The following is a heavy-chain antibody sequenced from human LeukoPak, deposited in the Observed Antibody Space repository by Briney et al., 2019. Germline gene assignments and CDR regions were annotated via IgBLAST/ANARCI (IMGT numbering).Heavy chain of an antibody. Sequence: PGGSVRLSCAASGFMFSSYSMNWVRQAPGKGLEWVGRIKSKTDGGTTDYAAPVKGRFTILRDDSKNMLSLQMNSLKTEDTAVYYCSTDLFHANDYWGQGTLVTVSS. CDR3: STDLFHANDY. J-gene: IGHJ4*02. V-gene: IGHV3-15*01. D-gene: IGHD2-8*01. CDR1: GFMFSSYS. CDR2: IKSKTDGGTT.